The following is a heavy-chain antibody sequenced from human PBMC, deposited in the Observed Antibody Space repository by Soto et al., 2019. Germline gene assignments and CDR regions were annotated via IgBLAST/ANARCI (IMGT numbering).Heavy chain of an antibody. CDR1: GFACSNFA. Sequence: EAQLLESGGGLVQPGGSLRLSCAASGFACSNFAMSWVRQAPGKGLEWVSAIGSGSRGTHYAESVEDRFTISRDDSKNTLYLKLNSLTAAYTAVYYCAAPRAAVPHTRYFDPWGQGTPVTFSP. CDR2: IGSGSRGT. J-gene: IGHJ5*02. V-gene: IGHV3-23*01. CDR3: AAPRAAVPHTRYFDP. D-gene: IGHD6-13*01.